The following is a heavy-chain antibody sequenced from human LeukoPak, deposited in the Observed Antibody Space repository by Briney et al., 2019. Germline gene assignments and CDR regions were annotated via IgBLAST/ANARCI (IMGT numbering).Heavy chain of an antibody. CDR2: ISGSGGST. V-gene: IGHV3-23*01. D-gene: IGHD3-10*01. Sequence: GGSLRLSCAASGFTFSSYAMSWVRQAPGKGLEWVSAISGSGGSTYYADSVKGRFTISRDNPKNTLYLQMNSLRAEDAAVYYCAKGRYGSGSYPYYFDYWGQGTLVTVSS. CDR3: AKGRYGSGSYPYYFDY. CDR1: GFTFSSYA. J-gene: IGHJ4*02.